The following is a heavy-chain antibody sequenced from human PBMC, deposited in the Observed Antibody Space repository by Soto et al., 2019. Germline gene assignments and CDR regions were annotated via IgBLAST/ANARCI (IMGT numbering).Heavy chain of an antibody. V-gene: IGHV4-39*01. J-gene: IGHJ3*02. Sequence: SETLSLTCAVSGGSISGSYYYWGWLRQSPGKGPEWIGSVFYTGFTSYNPSLESRVSVSVDTSKNQFSLRLSSVTAADTGVYYCVRYDRINMKPYSPEGFHIWGQGTMVTVSS. CDR2: VFYTGFT. CDR3: VRYDRINMKPYSPEGFHI. D-gene: IGHD3-3*02. CDR1: GGSISGSYYY.